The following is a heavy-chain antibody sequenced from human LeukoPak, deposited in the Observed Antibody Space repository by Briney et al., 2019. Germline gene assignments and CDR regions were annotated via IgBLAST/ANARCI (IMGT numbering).Heavy chain of an antibody. CDR3: ARQGGENTIGALFFDY. D-gene: IGHD6-13*01. CDR2: ISYSGST. V-gene: IGHV4-59*08. Sequence: SETLSLTCTVPGGSISSYYWSWIRQPPGKGLEWIGYISYSGSTNYNPSLKSRVTISVDTSKNQFSLKLSSVTAADTAVYYCARQGGENTIGALFFDYWGQGTLVTVSS. J-gene: IGHJ4*02. CDR1: GGSISSYY.